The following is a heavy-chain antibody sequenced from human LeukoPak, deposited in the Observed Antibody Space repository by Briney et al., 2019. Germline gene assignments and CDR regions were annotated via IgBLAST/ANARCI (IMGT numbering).Heavy chain of an antibody. Sequence: GGSLRLSCAASGFTFANYVTHWVRQAPGKGLEWVAVTSPDEGLKFYGDSVKGRFTISRDISKNTFYLQMSSLTADDAALYYCAKDQQGGAGSGRFDYWGQGTLVTVSS. CDR1: GFTFANYV. V-gene: IGHV3-30*04. D-gene: IGHD3-10*01. J-gene: IGHJ4*02. CDR2: TSPDEGLK. CDR3: AKDQQGGAGSGRFDY.